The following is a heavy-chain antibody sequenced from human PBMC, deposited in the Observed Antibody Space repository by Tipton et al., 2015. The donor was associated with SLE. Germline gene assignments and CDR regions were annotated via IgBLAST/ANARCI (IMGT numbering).Heavy chain of an antibody. J-gene: IGHJ6*02. V-gene: IGHV4-59*11. CDR2: IYHSGST. D-gene: IGHD5-12*01. CDR1: GGSISSHY. CDR3: ARGSGYDWPGGYYYYGMDV. Sequence: TLSLTCTVSGGSISSHYWSWIRQPPGKGLEWIGYIYHSGSTYYNPSLKSRVTISVDRSKNQFSLKLSSVTAADTAVYYCARGSGYDWPGGYYYYGMDVWGQGTTVTVSS.